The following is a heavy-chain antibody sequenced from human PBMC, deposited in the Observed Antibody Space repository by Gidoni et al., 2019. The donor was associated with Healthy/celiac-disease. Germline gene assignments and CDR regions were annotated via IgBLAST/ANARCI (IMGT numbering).Heavy chain of an antibody. CDR1: GFTVRSYW. Sequence: EVQLVESGGGLVQPGGSLRLSCAASGFTVRSYWMSWVRQAPGKGLEWVANIKQDGSEKYYVDSVKGRFTISRDNAKNSLYLQMNSLRAEDTAVYYCARKFVLPTYNWFDPWGQGTLVTVSS. CDR3: ARKFVLPTYNWFDP. J-gene: IGHJ5*02. CDR2: IKQDGSEK. V-gene: IGHV3-7*01.